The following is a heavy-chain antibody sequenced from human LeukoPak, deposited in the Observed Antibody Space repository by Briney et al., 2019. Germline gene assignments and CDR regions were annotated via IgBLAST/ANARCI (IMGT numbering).Heavy chain of an antibody. V-gene: IGHV4-34*01. D-gene: IGHD5-12*01. Sequence: SETLSLTCAVYGGSFSGYYWSWIRQPPGKGLEWIGEINHSGSTNYNPSLKSRVTISVDTSKNQFSLKLSSVTAADTAVYYCAREGYSGYDLINWGQGTLVTVSS. CDR1: GGSFSGYY. CDR3: AREGYSGYDLIN. J-gene: IGHJ4*02. CDR2: INHSGST.